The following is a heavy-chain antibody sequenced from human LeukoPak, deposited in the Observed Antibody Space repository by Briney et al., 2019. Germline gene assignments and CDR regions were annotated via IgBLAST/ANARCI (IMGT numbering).Heavy chain of an antibody. V-gene: IGHV3-30-3*02. J-gene: IGHJ4*02. D-gene: IGHD6-13*01. Sequence: GRSLRLSCAASGFTFSSYAMHWVRQAPGKGLEWVAVISYDGSNKYYADSVKGRFTISRDNSKNTLYLQMNSLRAEDTAVYYCAKQPISGSSTWYFDCWGQGTLVTVSS. CDR2: ISYDGSNK. CDR1: GFTFSSYA. CDR3: AKQPISGSSTWYFDC.